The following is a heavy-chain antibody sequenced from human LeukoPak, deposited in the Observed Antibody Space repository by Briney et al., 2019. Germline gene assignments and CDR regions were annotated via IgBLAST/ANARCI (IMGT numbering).Heavy chain of an antibody. CDR2: IYSGGST. J-gene: IGHJ4*02. CDR1: GFTASSNY. D-gene: IGHD1-26*01. Sequence: PGGSLRLSCAASGFTASSNYMSWVRQAPGKGLEWVSVIYSGGSTYYADSVKGRFTISRDNSKNTLYLQMNSLRAEDTAVYYCARDSGSYSYDYWGQGTLVTVSS. V-gene: IGHV3-66*02. CDR3: ARDSGSYSYDY.